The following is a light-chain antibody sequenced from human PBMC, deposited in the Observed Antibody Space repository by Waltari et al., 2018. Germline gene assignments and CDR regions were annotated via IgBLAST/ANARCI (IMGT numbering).Light chain of an antibody. CDR1: SRDAGGHPY. J-gene: IGLJ3*02. CDR3: NSYTPTNGR. V-gene: IGLV2-14*03. CDR2: DVT. Sequence: QSALTQPASVTGSPGQSIPITCSGVSRDAGGHPYVSWSQQHTGSAPRLLIYDVTRRPSDVSARFSASASGNTASLTISGLQADDEAVYYCNSYTPTNGRFGGGTKLTVL.